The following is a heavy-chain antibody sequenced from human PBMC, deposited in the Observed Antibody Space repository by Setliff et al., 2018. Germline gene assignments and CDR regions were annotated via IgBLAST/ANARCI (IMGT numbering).Heavy chain of an antibody. CDR1: GGTFSSYG. J-gene: IGHJ6*03. CDR2: TIPIFGTT. V-gene: IGHV1-69*05. D-gene: IGHD3-10*01. Sequence: GASVKVSCKASGGTFSSYGISWVRQAPGQGLEWMGGTIPIFGTTDYAQKFQGRVTIITDESTSTAFMQLSSLRSEDTAVYYCARASRFGTVVYKGDYYMDVWGKGTTVTVSS. CDR3: ARASRFGTVVYKGDYYMDV.